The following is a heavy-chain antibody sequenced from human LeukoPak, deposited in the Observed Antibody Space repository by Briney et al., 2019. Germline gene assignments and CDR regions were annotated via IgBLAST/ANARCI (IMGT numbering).Heavy chain of an antibody. V-gene: IGHV4-34*01. CDR2: INHSGST. CDR1: GGSFSGYY. J-gene: IGHJ1*01. D-gene: IGHD4-17*01. Sequence: SETLSLTCAVYGGSFSGYYWSWIRQPPGKGLEWIGEINHSGSTNYNPSLKSRVTISVDTSKNQFSLKLSSVAAADTAVYYCASSDYPPHFQHWGQGTLVTVSS. CDR3: ASSDYPPHFQH.